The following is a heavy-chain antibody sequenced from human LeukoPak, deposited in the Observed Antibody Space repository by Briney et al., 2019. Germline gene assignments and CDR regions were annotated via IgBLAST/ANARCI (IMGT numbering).Heavy chain of an antibody. CDR3: ARHSGSYLGWFDP. J-gene: IGHJ5*02. Sequence: PGGSLRLSCAASGFTFSNYMMHWVRQAPGKGLEWVSSISSSSSYIYYADSVKGRFTISRDNAKNSLYLQMNSLRAEDTAVYYCARHSGSYLGWFDPWGQGTLVTVSS. V-gene: IGHV3-21*01. CDR1: GFTFSNYM. CDR2: ISSSSSYI. D-gene: IGHD1-26*01.